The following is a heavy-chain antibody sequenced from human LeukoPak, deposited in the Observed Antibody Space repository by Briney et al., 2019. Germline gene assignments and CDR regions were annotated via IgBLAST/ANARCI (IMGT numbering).Heavy chain of an antibody. CDR2: IIPIFGTV. Sequence: SGKVSCTASGGTFSCYAISWVRQAPGQGLEWRGGIIPIFGTVNYAQKFQGRVTSPADQSTSTAYMELSSLIAQDTAVYYCPGGIYCSSTSCATDPWGQGTPVPVSS. CDR1: GGTFSCYA. CDR3: PGGIYCSSTSCATDP. D-gene: IGHD2-2*01. J-gene: IGHJ5*02. V-gene: IGHV1-69*13.